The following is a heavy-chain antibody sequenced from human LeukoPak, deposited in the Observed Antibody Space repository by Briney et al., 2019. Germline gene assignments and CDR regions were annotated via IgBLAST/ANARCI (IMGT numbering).Heavy chain of an antibody. D-gene: IGHD3-22*01. CDR1: GFTFSSYG. CDR3: AKDHDSSGLDY. CDR2: ISYDGSNK. Sequence: GGSLRLSCAASGFTFSSYGMHWVRQAPGKGLEWVAVISYDGSNKYYADSVKGRFTISRDNSKNTLYLQMNSLRAEDTAVYYCAKDHDSSGLDYWGQGTLVTVSS. V-gene: IGHV3-30*18. J-gene: IGHJ4*02.